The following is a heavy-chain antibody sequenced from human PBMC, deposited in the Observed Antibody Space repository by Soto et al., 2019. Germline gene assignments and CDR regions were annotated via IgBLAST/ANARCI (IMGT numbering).Heavy chain of an antibody. V-gene: IGHV4-31*03. D-gene: IGHD6-6*01. CDR1: GGSISSGGYY. CDR3: ARVISSSAAFDI. Sequence: SETLSLTCTVSGGSISSGGYYWSWIRQHPGKGLGWIGYIYYSGSTYYNPSLKSRVTISVDTSKNQFSLKLSSVTAADTAVYYCARVISSSAAFDIWGQGTMVTVSS. J-gene: IGHJ3*02. CDR2: IYYSGST.